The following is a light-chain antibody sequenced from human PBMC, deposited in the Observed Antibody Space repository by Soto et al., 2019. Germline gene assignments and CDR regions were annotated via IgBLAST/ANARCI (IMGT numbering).Light chain of an antibody. Sequence: QTALTQPASVSGSPGQSITISCTGTSSDVGGYNYVSWYQQHPGKAPKLMIYDVSNRPSGVSSRFSGSKSGNTASLTIWWHQADDEADYYCSSYTSNSSFVFGTGTKLTVL. CDR3: SSYTSNSSFV. J-gene: IGLJ1*01. CDR2: DVS. V-gene: IGLV2-14*01. CDR1: SSDVGGYNY.